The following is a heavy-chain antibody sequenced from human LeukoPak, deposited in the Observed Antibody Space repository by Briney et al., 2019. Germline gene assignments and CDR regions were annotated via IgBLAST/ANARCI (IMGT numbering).Heavy chain of an antibody. CDR2: IIPIFGTA. CDR3: ARINEGDYFDY. CDR1: GGTFSSYA. Sequence: ASVKVSFKPAGGTFSSYAICWVRQAPGQGLEWMGGIIPIFGTANYAQKFQGRVTITADESTSTAHMELSSLRSEDTAVYYCARINEGDYFDYWGQGTLVTVSS. D-gene: IGHD1-1*01. J-gene: IGHJ4*02. V-gene: IGHV1-69*13.